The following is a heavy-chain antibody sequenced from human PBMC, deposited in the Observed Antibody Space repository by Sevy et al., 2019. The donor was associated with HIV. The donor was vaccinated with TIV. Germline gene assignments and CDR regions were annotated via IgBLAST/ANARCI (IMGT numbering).Heavy chain of an antibody. V-gene: IGHV3-30*03. Sequence: GGSLRLSCVVSGFNFRDFGMHWVRQAPGKGLEWVAIISKDGNEKYYTDSVKGRFTISRDNSKNTLYLQMNRLRGEDTAENYCTSDSSIAWAGLEAYWGQGNLVTVSS. CDR1: GFNFRDFG. J-gene: IGHJ4*02. CDR3: TSDSSIAWAGLEAY. D-gene: IGHD6-19*01. CDR2: ISKDGNEK.